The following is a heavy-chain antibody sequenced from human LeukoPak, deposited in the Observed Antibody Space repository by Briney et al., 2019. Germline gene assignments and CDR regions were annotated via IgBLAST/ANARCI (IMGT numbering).Heavy chain of an antibody. J-gene: IGHJ4*02. CDR1: GFTFDDSA. D-gene: IGHD2-21*02. CDR3: AKDRGAYCGGDCYAGFDY. Sequence: GGSLRLSCAASGFTFDDSAMHWVRQAPGKGLEWVSGISWNSGSIGYADSVKGRFTISRDNAKNSLYLQMNSLRAEDTALYYCAKDRGAYCGGDCYAGFDYWGQGTLVTVSS. V-gene: IGHV3-9*01. CDR2: ISWNSGSI.